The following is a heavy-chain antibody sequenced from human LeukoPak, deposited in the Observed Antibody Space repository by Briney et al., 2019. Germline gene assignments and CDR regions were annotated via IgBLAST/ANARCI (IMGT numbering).Heavy chain of an antibody. D-gene: IGHD2-15*01. CDR1: GFTFSSYW. Sequence: PGGSLRLSCAASGFTFSSYWMSWVRQAPGKGLEWVANIKQDGSEKYYVDSVKGRFTISRDNAKNSLYLQMTSLRAEDTAVYYCARALRWGSMPGYCSGGSCYAFDYWGQGTLVTVSS. CDR3: ARALRWGSMPGYCSGGSCYAFDY. J-gene: IGHJ4*02. CDR2: IKQDGSEK. V-gene: IGHV3-7*01.